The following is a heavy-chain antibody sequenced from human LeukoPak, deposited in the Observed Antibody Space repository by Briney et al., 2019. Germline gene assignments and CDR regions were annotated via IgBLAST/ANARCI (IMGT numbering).Heavy chain of an antibody. Sequence: PGGSLRLSCAASGLSISDYYMSWIRQTPGEGLQWISYISSVTSAIHYADSMKGRFTMSRDNAKNSVYLQMNSLRTEDTAMYFCVSTPAIRRLNFWGQGTLVTVSS. V-gene: IGHV3-11*01. CDR2: ISSVTSAI. CDR3: VSTPAIRRLNF. CDR1: GLSISDYY. D-gene: IGHD2-2*02. J-gene: IGHJ4*02.